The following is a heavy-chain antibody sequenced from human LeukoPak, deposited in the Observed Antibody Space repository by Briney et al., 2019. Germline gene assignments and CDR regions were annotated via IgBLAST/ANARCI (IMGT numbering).Heavy chain of an antibody. D-gene: IGHD3-10*02. Sequence: GGSLRLSCATSGFNFDRYTIHWVRQAPGKGLEWVSLAGWAGGTTFYSDTVRGRFTISRDSGRKSVYLQMNSLTTDDTAFYFCAKELDTMFFDYWGQGALVTVSS. CDR1: GFNFDRYT. J-gene: IGHJ4*02. CDR2: AGWAGGTT. CDR3: AKELDTMFFDY. V-gene: IGHV3-43*01.